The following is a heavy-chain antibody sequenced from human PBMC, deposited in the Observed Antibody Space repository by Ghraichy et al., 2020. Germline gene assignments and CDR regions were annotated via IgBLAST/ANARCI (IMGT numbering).Heavy chain of an antibody. CDR3: ARDPGYSSIGRAFDI. V-gene: IGHV3-21*01. J-gene: IGHJ3*02. CDR1: GFTFSSYS. Sequence: GGSLRLSCAASGFTFSSYSMNWVRQAPGKGLEWVSSISSSSSYIYYADSVKGRFTISRDNAKNSLYLQMNSLRAEDTAVYYCARDPGYSSIGRAFDIWGQGTMVTVSS. CDR2: ISSSSSYI. D-gene: IGHD6-13*01.